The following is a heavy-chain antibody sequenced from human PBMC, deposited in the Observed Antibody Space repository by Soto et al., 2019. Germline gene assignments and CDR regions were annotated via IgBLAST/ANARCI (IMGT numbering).Heavy chain of an antibody. V-gene: IGHV1-69*02. J-gene: IGHJ4*01. CDR2: IIPVLGIP. D-gene: IGHD5-12*01. CDR3: ARVVDFYFDD. Sequence: QVQLVQSGAELKKPGSSVKVSCMSSGGTLISDSFIWVRQAPGQGLEWMGRIIPVLGIPNYAQKFQGRLTISEDRSTTTGYMELSSLTSEDTAVYYCARVVDFYFDDWGHGTMVTVSS. CDR1: GGTLISDS.